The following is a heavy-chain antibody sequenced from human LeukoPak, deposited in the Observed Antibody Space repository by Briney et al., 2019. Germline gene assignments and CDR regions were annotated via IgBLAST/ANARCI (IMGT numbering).Heavy chain of an antibody. Sequence: PGGSLRLSCAASGFILNSFWMHWVRQAPGKGLMWVSRINSDGSSTSYADSVKGRFTISRDNAKNTLYLQMNSLRVEDTAVYYCARGTGFGELSDYWGQGTLVTVSS. V-gene: IGHV3-74*01. CDR3: ARGTGFGELSDY. CDR1: GFILNSFW. D-gene: IGHD3-10*01. CDR2: INSDGSST. J-gene: IGHJ4*02.